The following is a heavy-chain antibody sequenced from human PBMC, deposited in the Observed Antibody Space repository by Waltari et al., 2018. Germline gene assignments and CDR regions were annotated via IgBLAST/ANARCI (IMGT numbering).Heavy chain of an antibody. CDR1: GFTFVSYW. Sequence: EVQLVESGGGLVQPGGSLRLSCAASGFTFVSYWMSWVRQGPGKGLEWVANIKQDGSEKYYVDSVKGRFTISRDNAKNSLYLQMNSLRAEDTAVYYCARVFYDYWGQGTLVTVSS. CDR2: IKQDGSEK. D-gene: IGHD2-21*01. J-gene: IGHJ4*02. V-gene: IGHV3-7*01. CDR3: ARVFYDY.